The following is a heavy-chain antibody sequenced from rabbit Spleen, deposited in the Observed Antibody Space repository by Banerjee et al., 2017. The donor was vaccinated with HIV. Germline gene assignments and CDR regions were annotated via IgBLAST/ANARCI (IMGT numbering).Heavy chain of an antibody. V-gene: IGHV1S45*01. CDR1: GFSFSGSYY. CDR3: ARGDACDGCGFSL. Sequence: QEQLEESGGDLVKPGASLTLTCTASGFSFSGSYYMCWVRQAPGKGLEWIACIYAGSSGSTYYASWAKGRFTISKTSSTTVTLQMTSLTAADTATYFCARGDACDGCGFSLWGPGTLVTVS. D-gene: IGHD4-2*01. J-gene: IGHJ4*01. CDR2: IYAGSSGST.